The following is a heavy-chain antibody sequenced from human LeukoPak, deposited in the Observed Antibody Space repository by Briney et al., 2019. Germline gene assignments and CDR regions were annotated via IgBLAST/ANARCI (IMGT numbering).Heavy chain of an antibody. V-gene: IGHV4-59*01. CDR3: ARDEVATWAFDY. D-gene: IGHD5-12*01. Sequence: PSETLSLTCTVSGGSISNYYWSWIRQSPVKGLEWIGFIYYSGSTNYNPSLKSRVTISVDTSKNQFSLKLSSVTAADTAVYYCARDEVATWAFDYWGQGTLVTVSS. CDR2: IYYSGST. J-gene: IGHJ4*02. CDR1: GGSISNYY.